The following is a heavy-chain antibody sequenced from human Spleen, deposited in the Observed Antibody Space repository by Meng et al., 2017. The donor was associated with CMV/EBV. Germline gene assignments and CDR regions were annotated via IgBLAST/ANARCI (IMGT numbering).Heavy chain of an antibody. J-gene: IGHJ4*02. CDR2: ISTSGNYI. Sequence: ASGFTFSSYSMNWVRQAPGKGLEWVSSISTSGNYIYYADSMKGRFTISRDNAKNSLYLQMNSLRAEDTAVYYCARVFSGIAVAGNDYWGQGTLVTVSS. CDR3: ARVFSGIAVAGNDY. CDR1: GFTFSSYS. V-gene: IGHV3-21*01. D-gene: IGHD6-19*01.